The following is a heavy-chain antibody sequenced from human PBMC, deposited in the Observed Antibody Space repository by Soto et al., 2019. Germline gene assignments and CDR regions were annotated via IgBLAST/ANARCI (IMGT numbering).Heavy chain of an antibody. D-gene: IGHD3-3*02. CDR3: ASISAEN. CDR1: GGSISSSSYY. Sequence: SETLSLTCTGSGGSISSSSYYWGWIRQPPGKGLEWIGSIYYSGSTYYNPSLKSRVTISVDTSKNQFSLKLSSVTAADTAVYYCASISAENWGQGTLVTVSS. V-gene: IGHV4-39*01. CDR2: IYYSGST. J-gene: IGHJ4*02.